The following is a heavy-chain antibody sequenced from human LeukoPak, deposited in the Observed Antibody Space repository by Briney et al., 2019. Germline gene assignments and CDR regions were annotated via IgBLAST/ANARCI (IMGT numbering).Heavy chain of an antibody. J-gene: IGHJ4*02. Sequence: PGGSLRLSCAASGFTFDDYAMYWVRQAPGKGLEWVSGISWNSGSIGYADSVKGRFTISRDNAKNSLYLQMNSLRAEDTALYYCAKDNKEAAAGTGFDYWGQGTLVTVSS. CDR2: ISWNSGSI. D-gene: IGHD6-13*01. V-gene: IGHV3-9*01. CDR3: AKDNKEAAAGTGFDY. CDR1: GFTFDDYA.